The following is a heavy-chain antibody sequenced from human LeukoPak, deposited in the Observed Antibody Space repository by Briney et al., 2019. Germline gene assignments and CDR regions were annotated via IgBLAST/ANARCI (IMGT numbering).Heavy chain of an antibody. D-gene: IGHD1-26*01. CDR3: ARGGSPPEALGDTFDV. V-gene: IGHV3-74*01. CDR1: GFTISSYW. Sequence: GGSLRLSCAASGFTISSYWMHWVRQAPGKGLVWVSRVKSDGSSTNYADSVKGRFTVSRDNAKNTLILQMNSLRAEDTAVYYCARGGSPPEALGDTFDVWGHGTLVTVSS. J-gene: IGHJ3*01. CDR2: VKSDGSST.